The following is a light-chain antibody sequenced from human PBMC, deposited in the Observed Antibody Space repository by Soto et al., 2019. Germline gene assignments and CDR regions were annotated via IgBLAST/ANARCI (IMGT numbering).Light chain of an antibody. Sequence: VLTQSPGTLSLSPGERATLSCRASEVVTTNFIAWYQQQPGQPPRLLIFGASSRAAGIPDWFTGIGSGTDFTLTISSLEPEDSAVYFCHYYGNGACTFGQGTKVEI. CDR3: HYYGNGACT. CDR2: GAS. CDR1: EVVTTNF. J-gene: IGKJ2*02. V-gene: IGKV3-20*01.